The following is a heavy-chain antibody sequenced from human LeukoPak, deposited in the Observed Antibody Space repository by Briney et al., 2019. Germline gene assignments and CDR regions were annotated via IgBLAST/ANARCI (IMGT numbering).Heavy chain of an antibody. J-gene: IGHJ6*02. CDR3: AKGSLATTVLSRLSMDV. V-gene: IGHV3-23*01. CDR1: GFTFSNAW. CDR2: FSLGGGST. D-gene: IGHD1-1*01. Sequence: PGGSLRLSCAAPGFTFSNAWMSWVRQAPGKGLEWVSTFSLGGGSTYYADSVKGRFTISRDNSKNTLYLQMNSLIAEDTAVYYCAKGSLATTVLSRLSMDVWGQGTTVIVSS.